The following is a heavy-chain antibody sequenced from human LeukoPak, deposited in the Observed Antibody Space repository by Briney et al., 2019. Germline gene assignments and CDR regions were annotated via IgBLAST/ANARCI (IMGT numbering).Heavy chain of an antibody. V-gene: IGHV4-38-2*02. Sequence: PSETLSLTCTVSGYSISSGYYWGWIRQPPGKGLEWIGCIYHSGSTYYNPSLKSRVTISVDTSKNQFSLKLSSVTAADTAVYYCARKRGLASLIPAAIESRGWFDPWGQGTLVTVSS. D-gene: IGHD2-2*02. CDR3: ARKRGLASLIPAAIESRGWFDP. CDR2: IYHSGST. J-gene: IGHJ5*02. CDR1: GYSISSGYY.